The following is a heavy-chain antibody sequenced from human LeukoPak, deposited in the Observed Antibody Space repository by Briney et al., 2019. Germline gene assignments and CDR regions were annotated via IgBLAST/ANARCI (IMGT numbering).Heavy chain of an antibody. CDR2: INHSGST. J-gene: IGHJ4*02. V-gene: IGHV4-34*01. CDR1: GGSFSGYY. Sequence: SETLSLTCAVYGGSFSGYYWSWIRQPPGKGLEWIGEINHSGSTNYNPSLKSRVTISVDTSKNQFSLKLSSVTAADTAVYYCARIPHSYGDYVVDYWGQGTLVTVSS. CDR3: ARIPHSYGDYVVDY. D-gene: IGHD4-17*01.